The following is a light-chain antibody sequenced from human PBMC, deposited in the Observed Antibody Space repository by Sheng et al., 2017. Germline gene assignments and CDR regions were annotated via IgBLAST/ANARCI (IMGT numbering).Light chain of an antibody. J-gene: IGKJ2*01. CDR2: DTS. CDR1: QDINNY. CDR3: LQHNSYPPT. Sequence: DIQMTQSPSSLSASIGDRVTITCQASQDINNYLNWYQQKPGKAPKLLIFDTSSLQSGVPSRFSGSGSGTEFTLTISSLQPEDFATYYCLQHNSYPPTFGQGTKLEIK. V-gene: IGKV1-17*01.